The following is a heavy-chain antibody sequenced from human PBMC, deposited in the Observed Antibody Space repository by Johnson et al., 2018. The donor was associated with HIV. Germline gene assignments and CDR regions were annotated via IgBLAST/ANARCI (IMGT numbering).Heavy chain of an antibody. D-gene: IGHD3-10*01. CDR1: GFTFSSYD. J-gene: IGHJ3*02. V-gene: IGHV3-13*01. CDR3: ARESGHFGVSAFDM. Sequence: VLLVESGGGVVQPGRSLRLSCAASGFTFSSYDMHWVRHATGKGLAWVSAIGTAGDTYYVDSVTGRFTISRDNANNLLYLQMSSLRVEDTAVYYCARESGHFGVSAFDMWGQGTMVTVSS. CDR2: IGTAGDT.